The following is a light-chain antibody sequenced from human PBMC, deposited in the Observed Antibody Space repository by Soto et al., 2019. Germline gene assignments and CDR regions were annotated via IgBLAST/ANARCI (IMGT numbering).Light chain of an antibody. Sequence: QSALTQPPSASGSPGQSVTISCTGTSSDVGGYNYVCWYQQYPGKAPKLMIYDVSKRPSGVADRFSGSKLGNTASLTVSGLQAEDEADYYCSSYAGGNVVVFGGGTKLIVL. V-gene: IGLV2-8*01. CDR3: SSYAGGNVVV. CDR2: DVS. CDR1: SSDVGGYNY. J-gene: IGLJ2*01.